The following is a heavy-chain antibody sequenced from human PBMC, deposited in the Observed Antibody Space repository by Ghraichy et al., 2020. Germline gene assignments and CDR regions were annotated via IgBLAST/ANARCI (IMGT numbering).Heavy chain of an antibody. Sequence: ASVKVSYKASGYTLTDYDINWVRQATGQGLEWMGSMNPKSGETGYGQKFQGRVTLTRNTAISTVYMELSSLTSEDTAVYYCSRGDFWGQGTLVIVSS. V-gene: IGHV1-8*01. CDR1: GYTLTDYD. J-gene: IGHJ4*02. CDR2: MNPKSGET. CDR3: SRGDF.